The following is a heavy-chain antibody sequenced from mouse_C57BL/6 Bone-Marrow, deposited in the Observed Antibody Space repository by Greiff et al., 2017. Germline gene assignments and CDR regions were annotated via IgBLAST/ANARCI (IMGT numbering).Heavy chain of an antibody. V-gene: IGHV5-17*01. CDR2: ISSGSSTI. CDR3: ARGGFDY. CDR1: GFTFSDYG. Sequence: DVKLVESGGGLVNPGGSLKLSCAASGFTFSDYGMHWVRQAPEKGLEWVAYISSGSSTIYYADTVKGRFTISRDNAKNTLFLQMTSLRSEDTAMYYCARGGFDYWGQGTTLTVSS. J-gene: IGHJ2*01.